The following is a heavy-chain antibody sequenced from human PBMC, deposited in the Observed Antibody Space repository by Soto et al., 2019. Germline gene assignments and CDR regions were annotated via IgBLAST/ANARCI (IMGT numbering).Heavy chain of an antibody. CDR3: AREGRYYDILTGQDY. D-gene: IGHD3-9*01. V-gene: IGHV3-33*01. CDR1: GFTFSSYG. J-gene: IGHJ4*02. Sequence: QVQLVESGGGVVQPGRSLRLSCAASGFTFSSYGMHWVRQAPGKGLEWVAVIWYDGSNKYYADSVKGRFTISRDNSKNTLYLQMNSLRAEDTAVYYCAREGRYYDILTGQDYWCQGTLVTVSS. CDR2: IWYDGSNK.